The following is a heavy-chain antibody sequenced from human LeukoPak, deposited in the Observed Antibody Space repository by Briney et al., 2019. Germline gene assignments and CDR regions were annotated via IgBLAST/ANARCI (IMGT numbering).Heavy chain of an antibody. Sequence: SETLSLTCTVSGGSISNYYWSWIRQPPGKGLEWIGYIYYSGSTNYNPSLKSRVTISVDTSKNQFSLKLSSVTAADTAVYYCARASIGTYSDPDYWGQGTLVTVSS. CDR2: IYYSGST. V-gene: IGHV4-59*01. CDR1: GGSISNYY. J-gene: IGHJ4*02. D-gene: IGHD2/OR15-2a*01. CDR3: ARASIGTYSDPDY.